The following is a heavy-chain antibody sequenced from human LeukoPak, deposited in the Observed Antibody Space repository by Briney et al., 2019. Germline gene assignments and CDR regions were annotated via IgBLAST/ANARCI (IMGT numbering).Heavy chain of an antibody. J-gene: IGHJ4*02. V-gene: IGHV3-11*06. CDR2: ISSSSSYT. CDR1: GFTFSDYY. D-gene: IGHD2-21*02. CDR3: ARANIVVVTAIQKSCYFDY. Sequence: GGSLRLSCAASGFTFSDYYMSWLRQARGKGLECVSYISSSSSYTNYADSVKRRFTISRDNAKNSLYLQMNSLRAEDTAVYYCARANIVVVTAIQKSCYFDYWGQGTLVTVSS.